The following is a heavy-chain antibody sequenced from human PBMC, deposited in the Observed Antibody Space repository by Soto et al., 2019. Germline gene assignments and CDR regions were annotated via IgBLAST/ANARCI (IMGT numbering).Heavy chain of an antibody. CDR2: INHGGST. J-gene: IGHJ4*02. D-gene: IGHD3-3*01. V-gene: IGHV4-34*01. Sequence: SETLSLTCAVYGWSFSGYYWSWIRQPPGKGLEWIGEINHGGSTNYNPSLKSRVTISVDTSKNQFSLKLSSVTAADTAVYYCARGQKYDFWSGYFPYFDYWGQGTLVTVSS. CDR3: ARGQKYDFWSGYFPYFDY. CDR1: GWSFSGYY.